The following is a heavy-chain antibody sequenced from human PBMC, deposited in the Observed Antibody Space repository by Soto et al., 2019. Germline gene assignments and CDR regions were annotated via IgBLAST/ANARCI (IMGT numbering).Heavy chain of an antibody. CDR3: VKVVLLSFNDVAVAESWTVP. D-gene: IGHD6-19*01. CDR1: GFTFSRFP. Sequence: PGGSLRLSCGGSGFTFSRFPMSWFRQAPGKGMEWVAGINGGGSSTSYADSVQGRFTISRDNSKNTPLLHMDRLTAEDTAVYYCVKVVLLSFNDVAVAESWTVPWGDGILVSVPS. V-gene: IGHV3-23*01. J-gene: IGHJ5*02. CDR2: INGGGSST.